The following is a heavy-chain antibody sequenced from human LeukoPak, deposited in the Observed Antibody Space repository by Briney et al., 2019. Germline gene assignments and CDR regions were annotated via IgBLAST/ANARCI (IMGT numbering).Heavy chain of an antibody. CDR3: AKGYCSSTSCFLFN. Sequence: PGGSLRLSCAASGFTFRAYAMSWVRQAPGKGLEWVSGISDSGSSTNYADSVKGRFTISRDNSKNTLYLQMNSLKAEDTALYYCAKGYCSSTSCFLFNWGQGTLVTVSS. J-gene: IGHJ4*02. CDR1: GFTFRAYA. CDR2: ISDSGSST. V-gene: IGHV3-23*01. D-gene: IGHD2-2*01.